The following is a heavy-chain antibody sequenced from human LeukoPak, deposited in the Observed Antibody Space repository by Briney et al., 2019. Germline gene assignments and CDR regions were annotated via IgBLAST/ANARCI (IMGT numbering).Heavy chain of an antibody. D-gene: IGHD3-22*01. CDR2: INHSGST. CDR3: ARANPRGSGYPIRYASDI. CDR1: GGSFSGYY. Sequence: KPSETLSLTCAVYGGSFSGYYWSWIRQPPGKGLEWIGEINHSGSTNYNPSLKSRVTISVDTSKNQFSLKLSSVTAADTAVYYCARANPRGSGYPIRYASDIWGQGTMVTVSS. J-gene: IGHJ3*02. V-gene: IGHV4-34*01.